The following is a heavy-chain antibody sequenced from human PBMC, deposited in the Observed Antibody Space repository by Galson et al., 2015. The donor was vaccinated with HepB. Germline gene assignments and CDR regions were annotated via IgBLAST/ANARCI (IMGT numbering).Heavy chain of an antibody. Sequence: SLRLSCAASGFTFSSYSMSWVRQAPGKGLEWVSSISSSSSYIYYADSVKGRFTISRDNAKNSLYLQMNSLRAEDTAVYYCARAYGSGSYYIDPNWFDPWGQGTLVTVSS. CDR3: ARAYGSGSYYIDPNWFDP. CDR1: GFTFSSYS. J-gene: IGHJ5*02. V-gene: IGHV3-21*01. CDR2: ISSSSSYI. D-gene: IGHD3-10*01.